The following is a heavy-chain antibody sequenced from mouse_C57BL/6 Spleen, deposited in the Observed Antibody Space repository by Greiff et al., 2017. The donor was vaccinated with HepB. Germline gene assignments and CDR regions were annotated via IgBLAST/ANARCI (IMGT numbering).Heavy chain of an antibody. CDR1: GYAFSSSW. CDR2: IYPGDGDT. J-gene: IGHJ4*01. Sequence: VQLQHSGPELVKPGASVKISCKASGYAFSSSWMNWVKQRPGKGLEWIGRIYPGDGDTNYNGKFKGKATLTADKSSSTAYMQLSSLTSEDSAVYFCARCWDVNAMDYWGQGTSVTVSS. D-gene: IGHD4-1*01. V-gene: IGHV1-82*01. CDR3: ARCWDVNAMDY.